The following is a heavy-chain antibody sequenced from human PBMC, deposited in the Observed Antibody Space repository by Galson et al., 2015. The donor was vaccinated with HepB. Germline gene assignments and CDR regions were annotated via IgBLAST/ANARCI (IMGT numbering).Heavy chain of an antibody. J-gene: IGHJ4*02. V-gene: IGHV6-1*01. D-gene: IGHD3-10*01. CDR1: GGSVSGNSAV. CDR2: AYYRTKWFN. CDR3: ARATGGYSFDY. Sequence: CAISGGSVSGNSAVWHWIRRSPSRALEGLGRAYYRTKWFNEYAVAVKSRITINPDTSKNQFSLQLNSVTPEDTAVDFCARATGGYSFDYWGQGTLVTVSS.